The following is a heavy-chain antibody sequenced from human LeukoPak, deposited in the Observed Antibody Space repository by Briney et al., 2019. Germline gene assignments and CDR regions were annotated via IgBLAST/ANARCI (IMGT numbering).Heavy chain of an antibody. V-gene: IGHV3-30-3*01. D-gene: IGHD3-22*01. CDR3: ARGAGGYYYDSSGIFNFDY. Sequence: GGSQRLSCAASGFTFSSYAMHWARQAPGKGLEWVAVISYDGSNKYYADSVKGRFTISRDNSKNTLYLQMNSLRAEDTAVYYCARGAGGYYYDSSGIFNFDYWGQGTLVTVSS. CDR1: GFTFSSYA. J-gene: IGHJ4*02. CDR2: ISYDGSNK.